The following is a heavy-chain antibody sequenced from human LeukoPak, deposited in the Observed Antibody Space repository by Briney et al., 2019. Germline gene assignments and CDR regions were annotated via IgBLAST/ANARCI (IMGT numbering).Heavy chain of an antibody. CDR1: GGSIRSYY. V-gene: IGHV4-59*07. Sequence: SDTLSLTCTVSGGSIRSYYWSWIRQPPGKGLEWIGYIYYSGNTNYNPSLKSRVIISADTSKNQFSLRLNSVTAADTAVYYCARGVSYGEFDYWGQGTLVTVSS. CDR2: IYYSGNT. D-gene: IGHD3-10*01. CDR3: ARGVSYGEFDY. J-gene: IGHJ4*02.